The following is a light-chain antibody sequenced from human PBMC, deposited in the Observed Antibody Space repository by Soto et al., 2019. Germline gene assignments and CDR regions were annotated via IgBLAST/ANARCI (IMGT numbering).Light chain of an antibody. J-gene: IGKJ1*01. CDR1: QSVSSN. CDR2: GAS. CDR3: QEYNTWPWK. Sequence: IVMTQSPATLSVSPGERATLSCRASQSVSSNLAWYQQKLGQAPRVLIFGASTRATGIPARFSGSGSGTEFSLTINSLQSEDFAVYYCQEYNTWPWKFGQGTKVDIK. V-gene: IGKV3-15*01.